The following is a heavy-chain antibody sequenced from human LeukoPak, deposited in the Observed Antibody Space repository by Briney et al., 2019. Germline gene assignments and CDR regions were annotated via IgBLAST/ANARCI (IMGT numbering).Heavy chain of an antibody. CDR3: AKKNSGPNPFDF. V-gene: IGHV3-30*02. Sequence: PGGSLRLSCATSGFTFSNYGTHWVRQAPGKGLEWVAFIRYDGSNKHYADSVKGRFTISRDNSKNTLYLQMNSLRVEDSAIYYCAKKNSGPNPFDFWGQGTLVTVSS. D-gene: IGHD1-14*01. J-gene: IGHJ4*02. CDR2: IRYDGSNK. CDR1: GFTFSNYG.